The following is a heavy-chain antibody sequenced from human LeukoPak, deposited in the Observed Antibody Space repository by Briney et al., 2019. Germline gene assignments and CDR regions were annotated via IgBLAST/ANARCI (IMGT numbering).Heavy chain of an antibody. CDR2: FSGSGGST. Sequence: PGGSLRLSCAASGFTFSSFAMSWVRQAPGKGLEWVSTFSGSGGSTYYADSVKGRFSISRDNSKNTLYLQMNSLRVEDTAVYYCAKEVRGEWELPNYFDYWGQGTLVTVSS. CDR3: AKEVRGEWELPNYFDY. J-gene: IGHJ4*02. V-gene: IGHV3-23*01. CDR1: GFTFSSFA. D-gene: IGHD1-26*01.